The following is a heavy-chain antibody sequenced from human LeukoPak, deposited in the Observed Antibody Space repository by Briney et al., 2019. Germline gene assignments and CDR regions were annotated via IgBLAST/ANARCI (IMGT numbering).Heavy chain of an antibody. CDR2: INPNSGGT. CDR3: ARAPPITRGPFDP. CDR1: GYTFTSYG. Sequence: SSVKASCKASGYTFTSYGISWVRQAPGQGLEWMGWINPNSGGTIYAQKFQGRVTMTRDTSISTVYMELSRLRSDDTAVYYCARAPPITRGPFDPWGQGTLVTVSS. V-gene: IGHV1-2*02. J-gene: IGHJ5*02. D-gene: IGHD3-10*01.